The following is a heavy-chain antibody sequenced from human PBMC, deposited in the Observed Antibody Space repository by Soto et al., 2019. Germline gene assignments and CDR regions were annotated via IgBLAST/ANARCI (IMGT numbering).Heavy chain of an antibody. D-gene: IGHD2-2*01. CDR2: IYYSGST. J-gene: IGHJ4*02. V-gene: IGHV4-31*03. CDR3: ARVYCSSTSCYVYFDY. CDR1: GGSISSGGYY. Sequence: SETLSLTCTVSGGSISSGGYYWSWIRQHPGKGLEWIGYIYYSGSTYYNPSLKSRVTISVDTSKNQFSLKLSSVTAADTAVYYCARVYCSSTSCYVYFDYWGQGTLVTVSS.